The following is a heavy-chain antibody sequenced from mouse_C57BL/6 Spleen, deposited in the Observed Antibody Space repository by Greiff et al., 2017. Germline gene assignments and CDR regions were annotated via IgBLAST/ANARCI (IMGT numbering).Heavy chain of an antibody. CDR2: IYPRSGNT. V-gene: IGHV1-81*01. D-gene: IGHD5-1-1*01. Sequence: VKLVESGAELARPGASVKLSCKASGYTFTSYGISWVKQRPGQGLEWIGEIYPRSGNTYYTEKFKGKATLTADKSSSTAYMELRSLTSEDSAVYFCARGNTYFDYWGQGTTLTVAS. CDR3: ARGNTYFDY. J-gene: IGHJ2*01. CDR1: GYTFTSYG.